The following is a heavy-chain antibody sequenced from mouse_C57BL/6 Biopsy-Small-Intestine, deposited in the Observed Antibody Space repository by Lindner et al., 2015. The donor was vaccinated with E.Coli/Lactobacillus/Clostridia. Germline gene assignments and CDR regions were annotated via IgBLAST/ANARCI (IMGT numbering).Heavy chain of an antibody. Sequence: VQLQESGGGLVKPGGSLKLSCAASGFTFSDYGIHWVRQAPEKGLEWIAYISSASSTIYYADTVKGRFTISRDNAKSTLLLQMTSLRSEDTAMYYCARGNSPLGWLLLYFDYWGQGTSLTVSS. D-gene: IGHD2-3*01. CDR2: ISSASSTI. CDR1: GFTFSDYG. V-gene: IGHV5-17*01. CDR3: ARGNSPLGWLLLYFDY. J-gene: IGHJ2*02.